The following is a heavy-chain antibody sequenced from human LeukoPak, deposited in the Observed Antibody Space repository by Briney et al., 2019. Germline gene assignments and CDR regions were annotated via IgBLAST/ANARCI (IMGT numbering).Heavy chain of an antibody. CDR3: ARDRGGKDYYYYYYYMDV. CDR2: INTNTWNP. Sequence: GASVKVSCKASGYTFTSYAMNWVRQATGQGLEWMGWINTNTWNPTYAQGFTGRFVFSLDTSVSTAYLQISSLKAEDTAVYYCARDRGGKDYYYYYYYMDVWGKGTTVTVSS. CDR1: GYTFTSYA. J-gene: IGHJ6*03. V-gene: IGHV7-4-1*02. D-gene: IGHD3-10*01.